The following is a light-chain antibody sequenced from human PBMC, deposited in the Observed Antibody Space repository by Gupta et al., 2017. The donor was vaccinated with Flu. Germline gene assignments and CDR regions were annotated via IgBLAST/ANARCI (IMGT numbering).Light chain of an antibody. J-gene: IGLJ3*02. Sequence: QSALTQPPSASGSPGQPVTISCTGTSSDVGGYDFVSWYQQHPGKAPKLMIYEVTKRPSGVPDRFSGSKSGNTASLTVSGLQAEDEADYYCSSYAGSNTWVFGGGTKLTVL. CDR1: SSDVGGYDF. CDR2: EVT. CDR3: SSYAGSNTWV. V-gene: IGLV2-8*01.